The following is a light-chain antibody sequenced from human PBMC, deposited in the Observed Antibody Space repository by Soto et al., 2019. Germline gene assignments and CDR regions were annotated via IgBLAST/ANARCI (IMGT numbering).Light chain of an antibody. V-gene: IGLV2-14*01. CDR3: FSSTTTGTHV. CDR2: EVN. Sequence: LTQPASLSGSPGQSITISCTGTSSDIGAYDYVSWFQQHPGKAPKLMISEVNNRPSGVSNRFSGSKSGNTAYLTISGLQVEDEAEYFCFSSTTTGTHVFGTGTKVTVL. J-gene: IGLJ1*01. CDR1: SSDIGAYDY.